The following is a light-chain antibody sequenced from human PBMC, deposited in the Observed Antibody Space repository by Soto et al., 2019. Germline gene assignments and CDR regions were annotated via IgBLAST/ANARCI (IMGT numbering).Light chain of an antibody. J-gene: IGLJ3*02. V-gene: IGLV2-11*01. CDR3: CSYAGSYITWV. CDR2: DVN. CDR1: DSDVGAYNF. Sequence: QSALTQPRSVSGSPGQSVTISCTGTDSDVGAYNFVSWYQQHPGKAPKLIIYDVNQRPSGVPARFSGSKSGNTASLTISGLQAEDEADFHCCSYAGSYITWVFGGGTKLT.